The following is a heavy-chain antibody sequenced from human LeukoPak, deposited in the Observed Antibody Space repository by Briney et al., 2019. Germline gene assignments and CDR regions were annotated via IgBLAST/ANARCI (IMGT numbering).Heavy chain of an antibody. CDR2: IRYDGTNK. D-gene: IGHD3-22*01. J-gene: IGHJ4*02. CDR3: GKFRRYYPSDY. Sequence: PGGSLRLSCAASGFTFSIYSINWVIQPPGKKLEWVSFIRYDGTNKYYADSVKGRFTISRDNSKNTLYLQLYSLRAEDTAVYYCGKFRRYYPSDYWGQGTLATVSS. CDR1: GFTFSIYS. V-gene: IGHV3-30*02.